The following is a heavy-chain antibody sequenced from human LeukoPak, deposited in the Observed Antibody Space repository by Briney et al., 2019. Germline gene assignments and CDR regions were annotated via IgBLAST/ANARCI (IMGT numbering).Heavy chain of an antibody. V-gene: IGHV3-66*01. CDR3: ARDPDSSGPSGY. CDR1: GFTVSSNY. D-gene: IGHD6-19*01. Sequence: GRSLRLSCAASGFTVSSNYMSWVRQAPGKGLEWVSVIYSGGSTYYADSVKGRFTISRDNSKNTLYLQMNSLRAEDTAVYYCARDPDSSGPSGYWGQGTLVTVSS. J-gene: IGHJ4*02. CDR2: IYSGGST.